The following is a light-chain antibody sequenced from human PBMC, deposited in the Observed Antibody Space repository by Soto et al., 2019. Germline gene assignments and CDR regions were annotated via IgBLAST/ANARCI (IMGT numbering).Light chain of an antibody. J-gene: IGKJ4*01. V-gene: IGKV3-15*01. CDR3: HHYNNWPLT. CDR1: QSVSSH. CDR2: EAS. Sequence: EIVMTQSPATLSVSSGERATLSCRASQSVSSHVAWYQQKPGQAPRLLIYEASTRATGIPARLSGSGSGTEFTLTISSLQSEDFALYYCHHYNNWPLTFGGGTKVEIK.